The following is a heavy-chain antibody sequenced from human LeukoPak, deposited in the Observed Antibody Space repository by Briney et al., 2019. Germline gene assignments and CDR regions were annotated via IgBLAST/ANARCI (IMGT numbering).Heavy chain of an antibody. CDR3: AREGYYGSGSPPSLYFDY. Sequence: GGSLRLSCAASGFTFNNYGMHWVRQAPGKGLEWVAVTSSDLNVKLYADSVKGRFTISRDNSRSTLYLQMNSLRPEDTAIYYCAREGYYGSGSPPSLYFDYWGQGTLVTVSS. D-gene: IGHD3-10*01. CDR2: TSSDLNVK. J-gene: IGHJ4*02. V-gene: IGHV3-30*03. CDR1: GFTFNNYG.